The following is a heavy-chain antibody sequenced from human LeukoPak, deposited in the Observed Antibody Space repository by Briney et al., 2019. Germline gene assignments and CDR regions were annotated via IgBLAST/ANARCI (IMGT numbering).Heavy chain of an antibody. CDR2: MNPNSGNT. V-gene: IGHV1-8*03. CDR3: ARGGIQLIDY. J-gene: IGHJ4*02. Sequence: ASVKVSCKASGYTFTSYDINWVRQAPGQGLEWMGWMNPNSGNTGYAQMFQGRVTITRNTSISTAYMELSSLRSEDTAVYYCARGGIQLIDYWGQGTLVTVSS. D-gene: IGHD5-18*01. CDR1: GYTFTSYD.